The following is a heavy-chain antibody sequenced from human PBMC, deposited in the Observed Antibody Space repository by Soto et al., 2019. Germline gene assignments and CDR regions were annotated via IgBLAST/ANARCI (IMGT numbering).Heavy chain of an antibody. Sequence: RASVKVSCKASGGTFSSYAISWVRQAPGQGLEWMGGIIPIFGTANYAQKFQGRVTITADESTSTAYMELSSLRSEDTAVYYCARDRRLLPHWYFDLWGRGTLVTVSS. CDR1: GGTFSSYA. V-gene: IGHV1-69*13. CDR2: IIPIFGTA. CDR3: ARDRRLLPHWYFDL. J-gene: IGHJ2*01. D-gene: IGHD2-21*02.